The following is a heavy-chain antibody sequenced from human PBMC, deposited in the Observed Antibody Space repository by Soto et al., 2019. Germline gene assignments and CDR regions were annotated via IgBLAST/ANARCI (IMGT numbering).Heavy chain of an antibody. CDR3: ARCTVDTIVTSGWCHYLDP. Sequence: EVQLLDSGGGLVQPGGSLRLSCAASGFTFSSSAMSWVRQAPGKGLEWVSAVSGSGGTTYYADSVRGRFTISRDNSKNTMYLQTNSLRAEDTAIYFCARCTVDTIVTSGWCHYLDPWGQGTLVNVSS. V-gene: IGHV3-23*01. CDR1: GFTFSSSA. D-gene: IGHD6-19*01. CDR2: VSGSGGTT. J-gene: IGHJ5*02.